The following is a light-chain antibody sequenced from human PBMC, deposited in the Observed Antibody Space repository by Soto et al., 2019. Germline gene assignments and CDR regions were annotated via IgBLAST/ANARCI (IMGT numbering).Light chain of an antibody. V-gene: IGLV2-14*01. CDR3: SSYISIIVRV. J-gene: IGLJ3*02. CDR2: QVS. CDR1: SSDVGGYDF. Sequence: QSVLAQPASVSGSPGQSITISCTGTSSDVGGYDFVSWYQHHPRKAPRLIIYQVSNRPSGVSNRFSGSKSGNTASLTISGLQPEDEADYYCSSYISIIVRVFGGGTKVTVL.